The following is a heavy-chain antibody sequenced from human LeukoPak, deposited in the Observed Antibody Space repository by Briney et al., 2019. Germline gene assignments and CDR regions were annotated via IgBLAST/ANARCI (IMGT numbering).Heavy chain of an antibody. Sequence: ASVKVSCKASGYTFTSYGISWVRQAPGQGLEWMGWISAYNGNTNYAQKLQGRVTMTTDTSTSTAYMELRSLRSDDTAVYYCARELSRIAAAAPTSFDYYYYMDVWGKGTTVTVSS. J-gene: IGHJ6*03. CDR3: ARELSRIAAAAPTSFDYYYYMDV. CDR1: GYTFTSYG. CDR2: ISAYNGNT. V-gene: IGHV1-18*01. D-gene: IGHD6-13*01.